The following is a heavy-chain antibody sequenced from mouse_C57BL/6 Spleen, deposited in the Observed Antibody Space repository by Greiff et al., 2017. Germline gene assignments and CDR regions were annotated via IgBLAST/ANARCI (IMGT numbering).Heavy chain of an antibody. CDR1: GYTFTSYW. J-gene: IGHJ4*01. V-gene: IGHV1-7*01. Sequence: VQLQQSGAELAKPGASVKLSCKASGYTFTSYWMHWVKQRPGQGLEWIGYINPSSGYTKYNQKFKDKATVTADKSSSTAYMQLSSLTYEDSAVYYCARSGYYGSNYAMDYWGQGTSVTVSS. CDR2: INPSSGYT. CDR3: ARSGYYGSNYAMDY. D-gene: IGHD1-1*01.